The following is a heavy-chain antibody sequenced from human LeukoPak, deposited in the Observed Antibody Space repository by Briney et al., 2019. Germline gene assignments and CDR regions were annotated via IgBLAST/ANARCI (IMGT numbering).Heavy chain of an antibody. CDR1: GDSICSSSSY. V-gene: IGHV4-39*01. Sequence: SETLSLTCTVSGDSICSSSSYWGWIRQPPGKGLEWIGSIYYSGNTYYNPSLKSRVTISVDTSKNQFSLKLSSVTAADTAVYYCARQVVAATTINWFDPWGQGTLVTVSS. D-gene: IGHD2-15*01. CDR2: IYYSGNT. J-gene: IGHJ5*02. CDR3: ARQVVAATTINWFDP.